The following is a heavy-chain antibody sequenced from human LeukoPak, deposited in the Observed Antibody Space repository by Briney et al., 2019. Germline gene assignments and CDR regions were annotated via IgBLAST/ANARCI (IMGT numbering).Heavy chain of an antibody. Sequence: GGSLRLSCAASGFTVSSNYMSWVRQAPGKGLEWVSVMYSGGSTYYADSVKGRFTISRDNSKNTLYLQMNSLRAEDTAVYYCARDPPYCSGGSCYSDFDYWGQGTLVTVSS. CDR2: MYSGGST. J-gene: IGHJ4*02. V-gene: IGHV3-66*01. CDR1: GFTVSSNY. D-gene: IGHD2-15*01. CDR3: ARDPPYCSGGSCYSDFDY.